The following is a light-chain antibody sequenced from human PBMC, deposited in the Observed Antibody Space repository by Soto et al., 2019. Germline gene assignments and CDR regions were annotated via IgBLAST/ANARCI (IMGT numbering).Light chain of an antibody. CDR1: SSDVGGYNY. CDR2: XXX. V-gene: IGLV2-8*01. J-gene: IGLJ1*01. Sequence: QSALTQPPSASGSPGQSVTISCTGTSSDVGGYNYVSWYQQHPGKVPKLMXXXXXXXXXXXXXXXSGSKSGNTASLTVSGXXXXXXXXYYCTSYAGGNNVFGTGTKLTVL. CDR3: TSYAGGNNV.